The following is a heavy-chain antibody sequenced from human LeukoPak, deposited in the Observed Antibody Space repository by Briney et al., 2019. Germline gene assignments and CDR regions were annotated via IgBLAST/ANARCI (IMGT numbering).Heavy chain of an antibody. D-gene: IGHD1-26*01. CDR1: GFIFDDYG. J-gene: IGHJ4*02. CDR2: INWNGGST. Sequence: GGSLRLSCAASGFIFDDYGMSWVRQAPGKGLEWVSGINWNGGSTGYADSVKGRFTISRDNAKNSLYVQMNSLRAEDTALYYCAKGGYSGSYFAYWGQGTLVTVSS. V-gene: IGHV3-20*04. CDR3: AKGGYSGSYFAY.